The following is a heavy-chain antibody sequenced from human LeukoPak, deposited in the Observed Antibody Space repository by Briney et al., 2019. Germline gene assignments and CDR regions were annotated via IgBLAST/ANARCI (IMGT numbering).Heavy chain of an antibody. V-gene: IGHV3-11*01. CDR1: GFTFSDYY. J-gene: IGHJ2*01. D-gene: IGHD2-21*02. CDR3: ARDREVVTANHWYFDL. Sequence: PGGSLRLSCAASGFTFSDYYMSWIRQAPGKGLEWVSHISSSGSTIYYTDSVKGRFTISRDNAKNSLYLQMNSLRAEDTAVYYCARDREVVTANHWYFDLWGRGTLVTVSS. CDR2: ISSSGSTI.